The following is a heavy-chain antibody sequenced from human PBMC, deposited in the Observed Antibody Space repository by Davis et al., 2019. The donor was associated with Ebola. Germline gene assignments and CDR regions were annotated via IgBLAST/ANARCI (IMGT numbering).Heavy chain of an antibody. Sequence: ASVKVSCKASGYTFRNLGISRVRQAPGQGLEWMGWISVHNGDTAHAQKFQGRVTMTTDTSTTTAYMELRTLRSDDTAVYYCARIYLDPLIRVTAAGDGYTFNIWGQGTLVTVSS. CDR1: GYTFRNLG. V-gene: IGHV1-18*01. D-gene: IGHD2-21*02. J-gene: IGHJ3*02. CDR2: ISVHNGDT. CDR3: ARIYLDPLIRVTAAGDGYTFNI.